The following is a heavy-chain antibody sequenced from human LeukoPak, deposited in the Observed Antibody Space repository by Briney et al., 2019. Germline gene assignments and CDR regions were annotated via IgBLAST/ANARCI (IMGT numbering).Heavy chain of an antibody. V-gene: IGHV3-23*01. D-gene: IGHD3-3*01. CDR2: ISGSGGST. J-gene: IGHJ4*02. Sequence: GGSLRLSCAASGFTFSSYAMSWVRQAPGKGLEWVSAISGSGGSTYYADSVKGRFTISRDNSKNTLYLQMSSLRAEDTAVYYCVKAAIFGVVGYWGQGTLVTVSS. CDR1: GFTFSSYA. CDR3: VKAAIFGVVGY.